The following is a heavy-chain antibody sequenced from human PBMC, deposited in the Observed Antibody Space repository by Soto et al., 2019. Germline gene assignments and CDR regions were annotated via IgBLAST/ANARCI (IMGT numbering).Heavy chain of an antibody. CDR1: GGSISSSSYY. CDR3: AGNIVVPAAPGWYNWFDP. V-gene: IGHV4-39*01. D-gene: IGHD2-2*01. Sequence: PSETLSLTCTVSGGSISSSSYYWGWIRQPPGKGLEWIGSIYYSGSTYYNPSLKSRVTISVDTSKNQFSLKLSSVTAADTAVYYCAGNIVVPAAPGWYNWFDPWGQGTLVTVSS. J-gene: IGHJ5*02. CDR2: IYYSGST.